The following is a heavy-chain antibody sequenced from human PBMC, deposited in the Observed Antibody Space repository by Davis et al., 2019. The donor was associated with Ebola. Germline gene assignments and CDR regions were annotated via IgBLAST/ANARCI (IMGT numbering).Heavy chain of an antibody. CDR2: INWNGASS. J-gene: IGHJ5*01. CDR3: ARVNAATGYSRFDT. D-gene: IGHD3-9*01. V-gene: IGHV3-20*01. Sequence: GESLKISCAASEVTVNNNYMMWVRQPPGKGLEWVSGINWNGASSGYADSVKGRFTISRDNVKNSLYLRMNDLRVEDTALYHCARVNAATGYSRFDTWGQGTLVTVSS. CDR1: EVTVNNNY.